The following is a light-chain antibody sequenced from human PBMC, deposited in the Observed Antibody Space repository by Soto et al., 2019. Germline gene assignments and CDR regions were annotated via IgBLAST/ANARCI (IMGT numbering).Light chain of an antibody. Sequence: EIVLTQSPGTLSLSPGEGGTLSCRASQSVSSSFLAWYQQKPGQAPRLLIYGASNRATGIPDRFSGSGSGTDFTLTISRLDPEDFAVYYCQQYNSPLTFGGGTKWIS. CDR1: QSVSSSF. J-gene: IGKJ4*01. CDR3: QQYNSPLT. CDR2: GAS. V-gene: IGKV3-20*01.